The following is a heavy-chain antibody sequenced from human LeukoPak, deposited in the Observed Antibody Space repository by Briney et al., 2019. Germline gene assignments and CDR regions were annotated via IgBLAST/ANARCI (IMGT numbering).Heavy chain of an antibody. Sequence: GASVKVSCKASGYTFTGYYMHWVRQAPGQGLEWMGWINPNSGGTNYAQKFQGRVTMTRDTSISTAYMELSRLRSDDTAVYYCATGLSGSYFAFDIWGQGTMVTVSS. J-gene: IGHJ3*02. CDR2: INPNSGGT. V-gene: IGHV1-2*02. D-gene: IGHD1-26*01. CDR1: GYTFTGYY. CDR3: ATGLSGSYFAFDI.